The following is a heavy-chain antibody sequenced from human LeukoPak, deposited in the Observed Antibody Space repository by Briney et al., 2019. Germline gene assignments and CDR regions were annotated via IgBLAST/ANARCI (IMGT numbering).Heavy chain of an antibody. Sequence: SVKVSCKASGGTFSSYAISLVRQAPGQGLEWMGRIIPIFGTANYAQKFQGRVTITTDESTSTAYMELSILRSEDTAVFSCARDSGWFDPWGQGTLVTVSS. CDR1: GGTFSSYA. CDR2: IIPIFGTA. V-gene: IGHV1-69*05. J-gene: IGHJ5*02. CDR3: ARDSGWFDP.